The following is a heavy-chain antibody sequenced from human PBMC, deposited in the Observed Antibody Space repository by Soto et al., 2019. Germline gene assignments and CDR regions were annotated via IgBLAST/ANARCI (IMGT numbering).Heavy chain of an antibody. V-gene: IGHV4-59*01. CDR3: ASFQYYYGSGSYEAWFDP. CDR1: GGSISSYY. J-gene: IGHJ5*02. D-gene: IGHD3-10*01. Sequence: SETLSLTCTVSGGSISSYYWSWIRQPPGKGLEWIGYIYYSGSTNYNPSLKSRVTISVDTSKNQFSLKLSSVTAADTAVYYCASFQYYYGSGSYEAWFDPWGQGTLVTVSS. CDR2: IYYSGST.